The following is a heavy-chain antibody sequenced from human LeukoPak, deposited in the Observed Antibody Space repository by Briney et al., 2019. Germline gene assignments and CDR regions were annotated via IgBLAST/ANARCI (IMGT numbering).Heavy chain of an antibody. D-gene: IGHD1-26*01. V-gene: IGHV1-69*04. J-gene: IGHJ4*02. CDR2: IIPILGIA. CDR3: ARESRGVGATTFDY. Sequence: GASVTVSCKASGGTFSSYAISWVRQAPGQGLEWMGRIIPILGIANYAQKFQGRVTITADKSTSTAYMELSSLRSEDTAVYYCARESRGVGATTFDYWGQGTLVTVSS. CDR1: GGTFSSYA.